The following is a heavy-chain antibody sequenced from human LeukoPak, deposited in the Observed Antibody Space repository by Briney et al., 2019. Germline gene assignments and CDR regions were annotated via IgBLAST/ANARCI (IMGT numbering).Heavy chain of an antibody. J-gene: IGHJ4*02. CDR3: ARAELLTGTTNTYFDY. CDR2: IYHSGST. Sequence: SETLSLTRTVSGGSLSTYYWSWIRQPPGKGLEWLGFIYHSGSTTYNPSLRSRVTISLDTSKNQISLNLSSVTAADTAVYYCARAELLTGTTNTYFDYWGQGTLVTVSS. D-gene: IGHD1-7*01. V-gene: IGHV4-59*01. CDR1: GGSLSTYY.